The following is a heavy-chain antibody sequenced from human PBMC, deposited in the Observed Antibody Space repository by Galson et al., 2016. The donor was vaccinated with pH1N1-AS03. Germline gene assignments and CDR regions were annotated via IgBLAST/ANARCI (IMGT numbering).Heavy chain of an antibody. Sequence: TLSLTCTVSGDSLSSYSWNWIRRPPGKGLEWIGYVYYTGSVKYNPSLKSRVTISLDTSNNQFSLILKSVTAADTAVYYCARGRAPSPVTYYFDDWGQGTLVTVSS. CDR1: GDSLSSYS. V-gene: IGHV4-59*01. J-gene: IGHJ4*02. CDR3: ARGRAPSPVTYYFDD. CDR2: VYYTGSV.